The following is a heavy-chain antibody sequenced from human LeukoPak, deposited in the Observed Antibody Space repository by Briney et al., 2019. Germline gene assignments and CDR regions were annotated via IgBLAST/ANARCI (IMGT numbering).Heavy chain of an antibody. Sequence: SETLSLTCTVSGGSMSSYYWSWIRQPPGKGLEWIGYIYYSGTTNYNPSLKSRVTISVDTSKNQLSLKLRSVTAADTAVYYCARGVYIAAAQYGYWGQGTLVTVSS. D-gene: IGHD6-13*01. CDR2: IYYSGTT. CDR3: ARGVYIAAAQYGY. J-gene: IGHJ4*02. V-gene: IGHV4-59*01. CDR1: GGSMSSYY.